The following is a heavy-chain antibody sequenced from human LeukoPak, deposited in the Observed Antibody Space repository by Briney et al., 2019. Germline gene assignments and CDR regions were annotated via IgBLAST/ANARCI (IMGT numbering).Heavy chain of an antibody. D-gene: IGHD1-26*01. J-gene: IGHJ4*02. V-gene: IGHV1-69*05. CDR1: GDTFSSYA. Sequence: SVKVSCKASGDTFSSYAISWVRQAPGQGLEWMGGIIPIFGTANYAQKFQGRVTITTDESTSTAYMELSSLRSEDTAVYYCAREARARWEPYYFDYWGQGTLVTVSS. CDR3: AREARARWEPYYFDY. CDR2: IIPIFGTA.